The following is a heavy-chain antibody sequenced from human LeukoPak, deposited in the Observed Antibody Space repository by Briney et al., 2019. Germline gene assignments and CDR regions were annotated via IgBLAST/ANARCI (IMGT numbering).Heavy chain of an antibody. V-gene: IGHV4-61*02. Sequence: SETLSLTCTVSGGSISSGSYYWSWIRQPAGKGLEWIGRIYTSGSTNYNPSLKSRVTISVDTSKNQFSLKLSSVTAADTAVYYCARDGGCSSTSCWATGHYYYYMDVWGKGTTVTVSS. CDR2: IYTSGST. D-gene: IGHD2-2*01. CDR3: ARDGGCSSTSCWATGHYYYYMDV. J-gene: IGHJ6*03. CDR1: GGSISSGSYY.